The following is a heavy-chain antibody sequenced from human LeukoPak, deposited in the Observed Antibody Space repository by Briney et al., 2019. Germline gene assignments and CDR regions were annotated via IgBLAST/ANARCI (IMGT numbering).Heavy chain of an antibody. Sequence: QPGGSLRLSCAASGFTVSSNYMSWVRQAPGKGLEWVSVIYSGGSTYYADSVKGRFTISRDNSKNTLYLQMNSLRAEDTAVYYCARDSYSSGWSGNYYYMDVWGKGTTVTISS. D-gene: IGHD6-19*01. J-gene: IGHJ6*03. CDR2: IYSGGST. CDR1: GFTVSSNY. CDR3: ARDSYSSGWSGNYYYMDV. V-gene: IGHV3-66*01.